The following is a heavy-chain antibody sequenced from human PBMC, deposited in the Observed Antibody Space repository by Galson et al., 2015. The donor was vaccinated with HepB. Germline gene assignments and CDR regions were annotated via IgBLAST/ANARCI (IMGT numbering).Heavy chain of an antibody. D-gene: IGHD2-15*01. V-gene: IGHV3-21*01. Sequence: SLRLSCAASGFTLSSYSMNWVRQAPGKGLEWVSFISTSSSYIYYADSVKGRFTISRDNAKNSLYLQMNSLRAEDTAVYYCVRDGGSRHFDYWGQGTLVTVSS. J-gene: IGHJ4*02. CDR1: GFTLSSYS. CDR3: VRDGGSRHFDY. CDR2: ISTSSSYI.